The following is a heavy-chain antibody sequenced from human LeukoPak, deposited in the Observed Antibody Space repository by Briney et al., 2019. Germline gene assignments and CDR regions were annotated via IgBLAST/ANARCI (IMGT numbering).Heavy chain of an antibody. V-gene: IGHV3-30*04. CDR3: ARDQGCTSTDCYSLFFHY. D-gene: IGHD2-2*01. CDR1: GFTFNSCA. Sequence: PGRSLRLSCAASGFTFNSCAMYWVRQAPGKGLEWVALIWYDGSNKYYADSVKDRFTISRDNYKNTLYLQMNSLRAEDTAVYYCARDQGCTSTDCYSLFFHYWGQGTLVTVSS. J-gene: IGHJ4*02. CDR2: IWYDGSNK.